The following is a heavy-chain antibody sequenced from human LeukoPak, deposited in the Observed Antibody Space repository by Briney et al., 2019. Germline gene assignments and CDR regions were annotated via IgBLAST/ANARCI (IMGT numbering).Heavy chain of an antibody. V-gene: IGHV1-2*02. CDR2: INPNSGGT. CDR1: GYTFTGYY. J-gene: IGHJ4*02. CDR3: ATSYGGIVVVPAAFY. Sequence: ASVKVSCKASGYTFTGYYMHWVRQAPGQGLEWMGWINPNSGGTNYAQKFQGRVTMTRDTSISTAYMELSRLRSDDTAVYYCATSYGGIVVVPAAFYWGQGTLVTVSS. D-gene: IGHD2-2*01.